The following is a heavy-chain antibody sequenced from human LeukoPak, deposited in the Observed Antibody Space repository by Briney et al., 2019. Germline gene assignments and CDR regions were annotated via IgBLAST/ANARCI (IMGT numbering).Heavy chain of an antibody. CDR1: GYTFPSYF. V-gene: IGHV1-46*01. J-gene: IGHJ4*01. CDR2: INPTGGST. Sequence: ASVKVSCKASGYTFPSYFMHWVRQAPGQGLEWMGIINPTGGSTTYAQKFQGRVTMTRDTSTSTVYMELSSLRSDDTAVYYCARPAPRLFANWGQEPWSPSPQ. D-gene: IGHD6-6*01. CDR3: ARPAPRLFAN.